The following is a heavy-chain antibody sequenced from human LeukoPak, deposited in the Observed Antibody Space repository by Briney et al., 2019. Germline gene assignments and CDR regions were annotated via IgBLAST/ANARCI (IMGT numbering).Heavy chain of an antibody. CDR2: ISRSGSTK. Sequence: NPGGSLRLSCAASGFTFSDYNMRWIRQAPGKGLEWVSSISRSGSTKYYADSVKGRFTISRDNAKNSLFLQMNSLRAEDTAVYYCARVLRYCSGGNCYSGGLGYMDVWGKGTTVTISS. CDR3: ARVLRYCSGGNCYSGGLGYMDV. D-gene: IGHD2-15*01. J-gene: IGHJ6*03. V-gene: IGHV3-11*01. CDR1: GFTFSDYN.